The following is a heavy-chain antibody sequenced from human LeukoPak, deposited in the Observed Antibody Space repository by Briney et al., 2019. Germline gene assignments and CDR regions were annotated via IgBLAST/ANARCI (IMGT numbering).Heavy chain of an antibody. Sequence: GASVKVSCKASGHSFSGYFMHWVRQAPGQGLEWMGWVHPNSGITNYAQKFQGRVTMTRDPSITTAYMELRSLISDDTAVYYCARAPITLYCDGCGHFDIWGPGTMLTVSS. CDR2: VHPNSGIT. CDR3: ARAPITLYCDGCGHFDI. D-gene: IGHD2-21*01. J-gene: IGHJ3*02. CDR1: GHSFSGYF. V-gene: IGHV1-2*02.